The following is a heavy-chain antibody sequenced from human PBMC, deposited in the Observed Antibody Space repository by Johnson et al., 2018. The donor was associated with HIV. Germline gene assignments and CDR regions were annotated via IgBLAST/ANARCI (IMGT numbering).Heavy chain of an antibody. D-gene: IGHD6-13*01. J-gene: IGHJ3*02. V-gene: IGHV3-20*04. Sequence: VQLVESGGGVVRPGGSLRLSCAASGFTFDDYGMSWVRQAPGKGLEWVSGINWNGGSTGYADSVKGRFTISSDNSKNTLYLQMNSLRAGDTAVYYCARDQGSWDAFDIWGQGTMVTVSS. CDR3: ARDQGSWDAFDI. CDR1: GFTFDDYG. CDR2: INWNGGST.